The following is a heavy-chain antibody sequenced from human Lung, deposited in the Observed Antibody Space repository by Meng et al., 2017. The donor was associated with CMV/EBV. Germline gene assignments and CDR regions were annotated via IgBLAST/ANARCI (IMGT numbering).Heavy chain of an antibody. CDR3: ARGPSRPHFDY. Sequence: LXCTVSGGSLNSGNYYWNWIRQPPGKGLEWIGYIFYSGSPYYNPSLESRVTISVDTSKNQFSLRLTSVTAADTAIYYCARGPSRPHFDYWGQGTLVTSPQ. CDR2: IFYSGSP. D-gene: IGHD2-2*01. V-gene: IGHV4-30-4*08. CDR1: GGSLNSGNYY. J-gene: IGHJ4*02.